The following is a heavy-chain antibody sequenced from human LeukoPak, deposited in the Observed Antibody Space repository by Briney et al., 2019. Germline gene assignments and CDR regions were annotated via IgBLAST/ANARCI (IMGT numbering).Heavy chain of an antibody. J-gene: IGHJ4*02. CDR3: GRSRGAGPGAHFDV. V-gene: IGHV3-11*03. CDR1: GFSFRDYY. Sequence: GGSLRLSCVASGFSFRDYYMSWIRQAPGKGLELVSYISSSSTSTNYADSVKGRFTISRDNANNLVYLQMNSLRAEDTAVYYCGRSRGAGPGAHFDVWGQGTLVTVSS. CDR2: ISSSSTST. D-gene: IGHD6-19*01.